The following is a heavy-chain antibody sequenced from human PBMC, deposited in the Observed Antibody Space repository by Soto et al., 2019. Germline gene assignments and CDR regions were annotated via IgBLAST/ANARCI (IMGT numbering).Heavy chain of an antibody. J-gene: IGHJ5*02. Sequence: PSEPLSLTCTVSGGSISSGGYYWSWIRQHPGKGLEWIGYIYYSGSTYYNPSLKSRVTISVDTSKNQFSLKLSSVTAADTAVYYCARGYCSSTSCYTGGNWFDPWGQGTLVTVSS. CDR2: IYYSGST. CDR3: ARGYCSSTSCYTGGNWFDP. V-gene: IGHV4-31*03. D-gene: IGHD2-2*02. CDR1: GGSISSGGYY.